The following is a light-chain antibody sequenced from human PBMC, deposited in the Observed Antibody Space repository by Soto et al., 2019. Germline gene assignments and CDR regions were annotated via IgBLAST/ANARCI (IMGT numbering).Light chain of an antibody. Sequence: IKMTQSPPSVYAAVVDRVTITCRESQGSTXLLAWYQQKAGRAPKILIDAASSLQRGGPSRLSGSGSAKDFTLTISSLQPDDFANYYFQQSYSTTITFGQGTRLEIK. CDR1: QGSTXL. CDR2: AAS. CDR3: QQSYSTTIT. J-gene: IGKJ5*01. V-gene: IGKV1-39*01.